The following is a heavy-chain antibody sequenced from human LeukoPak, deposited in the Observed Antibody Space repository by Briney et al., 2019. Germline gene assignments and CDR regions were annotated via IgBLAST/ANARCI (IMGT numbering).Heavy chain of an antibody. CDR1: GFTVSGNY. V-gene: IGHV3-66*01. J-gene: IGHJ4*02. CDR3: ARDPGYGLGVDYGDY. Sequence: GGSLRLSCAASGFTVSGNYMSWVRQAPGKGLEWLSIIHRGGNTYYADSVKGRFTISRDSSENTVFLQMDSLRAEDTAVYYCARDPGYGLGVDYGDYWGQGTLVTVSS. CDR2: IHRGGNT. D-gene: IGHD3-10*01.